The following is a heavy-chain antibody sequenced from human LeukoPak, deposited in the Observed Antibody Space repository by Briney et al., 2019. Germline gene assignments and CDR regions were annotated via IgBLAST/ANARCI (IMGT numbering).Heavy chain of an antibody. CDR3: ARLHPLAYCGGDCYVDY. J-gene: IGHJ4*02. CDR1: GFTFSSYW. CDR2: IKQDGSEK. Sequence: GGSLRLSCAASGFTFSSYWMSWVRQAPGKGLEWVANIKQDGSEKYYVDSVKGRFTISRDNAKNSLYLQMNSLRAEDTAVYYCARLHPLAYCGGDCYVDYWGQGTLVTVSS. D-gene: IGHD2-21*02. V-gene: IGHV3-7*01.